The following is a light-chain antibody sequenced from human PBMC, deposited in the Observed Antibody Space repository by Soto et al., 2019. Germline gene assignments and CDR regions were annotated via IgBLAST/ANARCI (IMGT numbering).Light chain of an antibody. V-gene: IGLV1-40*01. Sequence: QSALTQPPSVSGAPGQRVTISCTGSSSNIGAAYYVHWYQQLPGTAPKLLIYGNSNRPSGVPDRFSGSKSGTSASLAITGLQAEDEAAYYCHFYDTSLSGSVFGGGTKLTVL. J-gene: IGLJ3*02. CDR3: HFYDTSLSGSV. CDR1: SSNIGAAYY. CDR2: GNS.